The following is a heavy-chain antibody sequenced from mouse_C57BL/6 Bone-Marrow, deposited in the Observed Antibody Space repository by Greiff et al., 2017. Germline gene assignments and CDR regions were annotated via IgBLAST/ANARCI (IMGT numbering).Heavy chain of an antibody. CDR1: GYTFTSYG. J-gene: IGHJ2*01. Sequence: VQLQQSGAELARPGASVKLSCKASGYTFTSYGISWVKQRTGQGLEWIGEIYPRSGNTYYNEKFKGKATLTADKSSSTAYMELRSLTSEDSAVYFCATYLDYFDYGGQGTTLTVSS. CDR3: ATYLDYFDY. D-gene: IGHD5-1*01. CDR2: IYPRSGNT. V-gene: IGHV1-81*01.